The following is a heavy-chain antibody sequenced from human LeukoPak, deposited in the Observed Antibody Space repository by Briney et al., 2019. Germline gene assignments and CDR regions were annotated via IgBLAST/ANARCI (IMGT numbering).Heavy chain of an antibody. CDR1: GFTFSSYE. V-gene: IGHV3-48*03. J-gene: IGHJ4*02. D-gene: IGHD1-26*01. CDR2: ISSSGSTI. CDR3: TTDGVGVEGATYDN. Sequence: GGSLRLSCAASGFTFSSYEMNWVRQAPGKGLEWVSYISSSGSTIYYADSVKGRFTISRDNAKNSLYLQMNSLKTEDTAVYYCTTDGVGVEGATYDNWGQGTLVSVSS.